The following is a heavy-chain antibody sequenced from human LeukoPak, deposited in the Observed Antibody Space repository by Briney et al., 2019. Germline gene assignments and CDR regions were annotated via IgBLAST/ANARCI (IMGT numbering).Heavy chain of an antibody. D-gene: IGHD3-10*01. J-gene: IGHJ4*02. CDR2: ISASGRNA. V-gene: IGHV3-23*01. CDR3: ARACYGSGSYCKFDY. CDR1: GFTFSFAA. Sequence: PGGSLRLSCAASGFTFSFAAMTWVRQRPGKGLEWVSLISASGRNAYYADSVKGRFTISRDDSKNTVYLQMNSLRAEDTSVYYCARACYGSGSYCKFDYWGQGTLVIVSS.